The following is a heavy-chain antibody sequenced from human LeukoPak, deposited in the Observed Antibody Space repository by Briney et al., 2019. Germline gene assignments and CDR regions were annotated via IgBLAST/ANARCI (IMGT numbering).Heavy chain of an antibody. CDR2: ISGSGGST. CDR1: GFAFSSYA. CDR3: AKHLPYYYDSRGFDY. J-gene: IGHJ4*02. D-gene: IGHD3-22*01. Sequence: GGSLRLSCAASGFAFSSYAMSWVRQAPGKGLEWVSAISGSGGSTYYADSVKGRLTISRDNSKNTLYLQMNSLRAEDTAVYYCAKHLPYYYDSRGFDYWGQGTLVTVSS. V-gene: IGHV3-23*01.